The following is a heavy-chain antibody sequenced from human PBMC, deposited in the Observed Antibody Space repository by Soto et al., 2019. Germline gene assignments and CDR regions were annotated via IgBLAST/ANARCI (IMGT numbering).Heavy chain of an antibody. Sequence: GGSLRLSCAASGFTFSSYGMHWVRQAPGKGLEWVAVISYDGSNKYYADSVKGRFTISRDNSKNTLYLQMNSLRAEDTAVYYCAKDRASSGWTFFDYWGQGTLVTSPQ. CDR1: GFTFSSYG. J-gene: IGHJ4*02. D-gene: IGHD6-19*01. V-gene: IGHV3-30*18. CDR3: AKDRASSGWTFFDY. CDR2: ISYDGSNK.